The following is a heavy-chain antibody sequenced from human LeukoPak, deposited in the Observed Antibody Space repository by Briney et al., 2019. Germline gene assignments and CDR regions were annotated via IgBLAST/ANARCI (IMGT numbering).Heavy chain of an antibody. V-gene: IGHV3-7*03. J-gene: IGHJ4*02. Sequence: GGSLRLSCAASGFTLSSYWMSWVRQAPGKGLEWVANIKQDGSEKYYVDSVKGRFTISRDNAKNSLYLQMNSLRAEDTAVYYCAKGLSGTYSPLFDYWGQGTLVTVSS. CDR3: AKGLSGTYSPLFDY. D-gene: IGHD3-10*01. CDR2: IKQDGSEK. CDR1: GFTLSSYW.